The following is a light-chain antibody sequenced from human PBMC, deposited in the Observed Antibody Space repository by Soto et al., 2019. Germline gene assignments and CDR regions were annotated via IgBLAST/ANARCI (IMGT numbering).Light chain of an antibody. CDR1: SSDVGGYNY. J-gene: IGLJ3*02. CDR3: SSYAASNLWV. Sequence: QSVLTQPPSASGSPGQSVTISCTGTSSDVGGYNYVSWYQQHPGKAPKLMIYEVSKRPSGVPDRFSGSKSGNTASLTVSGLQAEYVADYYCSSYAASNLWVFGGGTKLTVL. V-gene: IGLV2-8*01. CDR2: EVS.